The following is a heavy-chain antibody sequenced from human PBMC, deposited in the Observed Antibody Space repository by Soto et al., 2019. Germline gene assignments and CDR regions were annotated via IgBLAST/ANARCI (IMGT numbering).Heavy chain of an antibody. CDR2: INHSGST. CDR1: GGSFSGYY. V-gene: IGHV4-34*01. Sequence: PEKLCLTWAVYGGSFSGYYRSWFRQPPWKELEWIGEINHSGSTNYNPSLKSRVTISVDTSKNPFSLKLSSVTAADTAVYYCARGRQLIYYDLWSGYYRDYYCGIDVWGQGNTVA. J-gene: IGHJ6*02. CDR3: ARGRQLIYYDLWSGYYRDYYCGIDV. D-gene: IGHD3-3*01.